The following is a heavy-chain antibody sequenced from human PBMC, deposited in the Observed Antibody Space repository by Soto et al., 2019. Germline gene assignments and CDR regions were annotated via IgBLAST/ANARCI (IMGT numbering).Heavy chain of an antibody. V-gene: IGHV3-21*01. D-gene: IGHD2-2*02. J-gene: IGHJ4*02. CDR2: ITRYSDYV. CDR3: ARASCSSTACYIPDYFDY. CDR1: GFTFSDFS. Sequence: EVHLAESGGGLVKPGGSMRLSCTASGFTFSDFSLVWVRQGPQKGLEWVASITRYSDYVYYAESVEGRFTISRDNAKYTLFLHMDDLRAEDTAMYFCARASCSSTACYIPDYFDYWGQGSMVTVSS.